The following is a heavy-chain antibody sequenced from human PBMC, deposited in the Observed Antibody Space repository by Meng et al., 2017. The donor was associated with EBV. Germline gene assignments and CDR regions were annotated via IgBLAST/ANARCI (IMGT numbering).Heavy chain of an antibody. D-gene: IGHD6-13*01. CDR2: IYYSGST. CDR3: ARHVLFIAAAGTGWFDT. V-gene: IGHV4-39*01. J-gene: IGHJ5*02. CDR1: GGSISSSSYY. Sequence: QLQLQESGPGLVKPSETLSLTCTVPGGSISSSSYYWGWIRQPPGKGLEWIGSIYYSGSTYYNPSLKSRVTISVDTSKNQFSLKLSSVTAADTAVYYCARHVLFIAAAGTGWFDTWGQGTLVTVAS.